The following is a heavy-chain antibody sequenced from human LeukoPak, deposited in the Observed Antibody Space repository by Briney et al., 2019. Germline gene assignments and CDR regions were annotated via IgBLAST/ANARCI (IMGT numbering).Heavy chain of an antibody. CDR2: ISTTSSYI. Sequence: GGSLRLSCAASGFTFNNCRMNWVRQAPGKGLEWVSSISTTSSYIYYADSVKGRFTISRDNAKNSLYLQMNSLRAEDTAVYYCARGGATTFGLWGNAFDIWGQGTMVTVSS. CDR3: ARGGATTFGLWGNAFDI. J-gene: IGHJ3*02. V-gene: IGHV3-21*01. CDR1: GFTFNNCR. D-gene: IGHD3-3*01.